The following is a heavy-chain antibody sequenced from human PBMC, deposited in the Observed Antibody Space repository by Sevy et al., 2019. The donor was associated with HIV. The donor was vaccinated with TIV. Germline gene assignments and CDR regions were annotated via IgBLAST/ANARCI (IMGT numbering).Heavy chain of an antibody. CDR1: DFTFSAYE. D-gene: IGHD3-3*01. Sequence: GGSLRLSCATSDFTFSAYEMSWVRQAPGKGLEWVSTISARGDSRYHAASVIGRFTISRDNYKSTLYLQMNSLRADDTAVYYCARYIERDYDFWSGFYFDSWGHGTLVTASS. CDR2: ISARGDSR. V-gene: IGHV3-23*01. CDR3: ARYIERDYDFWSGFYFDS. J-gene: IGHJ4*01.